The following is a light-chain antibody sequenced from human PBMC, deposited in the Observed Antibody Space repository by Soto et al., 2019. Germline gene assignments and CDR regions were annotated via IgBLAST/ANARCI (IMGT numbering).Light chain of an antibody. Sequence: EVVLTQSPGTLSLSPGEAATLSCSASQTVSSGYLAWYQQRSGQAPRLLIYGSSSRASDVPDRFSGSGSGTEFTLTISSLEPEDFAVYFCQQYARSPWTFGQGTKVDIK. CDR3: QQYARSPWT. CDR1: QTVSSGY. J-gene: IGKJ1*01. V-gene: IGKV3-20*01. CDR2: GSS.